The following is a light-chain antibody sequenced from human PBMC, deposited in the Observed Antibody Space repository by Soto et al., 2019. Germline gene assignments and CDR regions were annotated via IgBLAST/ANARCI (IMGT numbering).Light chain of an antibody. CDR3: QHYYNWPRT. V-gene: IGKV3-15*01. J-gene: IGKJ1*01. Sequence: EIVLTQSPATLAVSPGERATLSCRASQSVSSDLVWYQQKPGQAPRLLIYGASARATGIPARFSGSGSVTEFTLTISSLQSEDFAVYYCQHYYNWPRTFGQGTKVEIK. CDR1: QSVSSD. CDR2: GAS.